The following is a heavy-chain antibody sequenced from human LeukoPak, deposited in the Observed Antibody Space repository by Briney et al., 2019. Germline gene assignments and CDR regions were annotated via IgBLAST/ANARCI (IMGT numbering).Heavy chain of an antibody. D-gene: IGHD3-3*01. CDR1: GYTFTNYD. CDR3: ARGVRFLEWLQEDYYYMDV. Sequence: ASVKVSCKASGYTFTNYDINWVRQATGQGLEWMGWMNPNSGNTGYAQKFQGRVTITRNTSISTAYMELSSLRSEDTAVYYCARGVRFLEWLQEDYYYMDVWGKGTTVTVSS. J-gene: IGHJ6*03. CDR2: MNPNSGNT. V-gene: IGHV1-8*03.